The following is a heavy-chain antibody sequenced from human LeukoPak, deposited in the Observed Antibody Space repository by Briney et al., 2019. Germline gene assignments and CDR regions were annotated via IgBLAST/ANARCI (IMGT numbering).Heavy chain of an antibody. CDR3: ARPYIYSSGGIDAFDI. V-gene: IGHV4-39*01. J-gene: IGHJ3*02. CDR2: IYYRGST. Sequence: SETLSLTCTVSGGSISSSSYYWGWIRQPPGKGLEWIGSIYYRGSTYYNPSLKSRVTISVDTSKNQFSLKLSSVTAADTAVYYCARPYIYSSGGIDAFDIWGQGTMVTVSS. CDR1: GGSISSSSYY. D-gene: IGHD6-19*01.